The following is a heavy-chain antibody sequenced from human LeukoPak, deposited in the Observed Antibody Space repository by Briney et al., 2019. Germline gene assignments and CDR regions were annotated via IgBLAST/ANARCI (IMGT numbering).Heavy chain of an antibody. CDR1: GGSISSSSYY. CDR2: IYASGST. J-gene: IGHJ5*02. CDR3: ARDRDYCSSSSCYNWFDP. D-gene: IGHD2-2*01. V-gene: IGHV4-61*02. Sequence: PSETLSLTCTVSGGSISSSSYYWNWIRQPAGKGLEWIGLIYASGSTNYNPSLKSRVTISVDTSKNQFSLQLSSVTAADTAVYYCARDRDYCSSSSCYNWFDPWGQGTLVTVSS.